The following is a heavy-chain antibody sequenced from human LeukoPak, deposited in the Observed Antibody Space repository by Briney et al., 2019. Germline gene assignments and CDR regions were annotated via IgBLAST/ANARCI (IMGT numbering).Heavy chain of an antibody. V-gene: IGHV3-48*02. CDR2: ISKSSDTI. J-gene: IGHJ4*02. CDR1: GFTFRSYS. CDR3: AREGIRLWLFFDY. D-gene: IGHD3-22*01. Sequence: GGSLRLSCAASGFTFRSYSMNWVRQAPGKGLEWVSYISKSSDTIKYADSVKGRFTISRDNAKNSLYLQMNSLRDEDTAVYYCAREGIRLWLFFDYWGQGTLVTVSS.